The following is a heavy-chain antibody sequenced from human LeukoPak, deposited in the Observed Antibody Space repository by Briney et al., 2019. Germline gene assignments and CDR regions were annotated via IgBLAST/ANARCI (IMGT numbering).Heavy chain of an antibody. CDR2: ISLTGLT. CDR1: GGSISNTNW. Sequence: SGTLSLTCGVSGGSISNTNWWSWVRQPPGQGLEWIGEISLTGLTHYNPSLESRVTVSLDKSKNQLSLNLTTVTAADTAVYYCSRENGAFSPFGYWGQGTLVTVLS. CDR3: SRENGAFSPFGY. D-gene: IGHD2-8*01. J-gene: IGHJ4*02. V-gene: IGHV4-4*02.